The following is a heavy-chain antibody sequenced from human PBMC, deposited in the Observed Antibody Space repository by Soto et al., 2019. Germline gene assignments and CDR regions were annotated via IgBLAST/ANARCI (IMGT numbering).Heavy chain of an antibody. V-gene: IGHV2-5*02. CDR2: IYWDDDK. CDR1: GCSLSTSRVG. J-gene: IGHJ5*02. CDR3: AHSSSPTLTNWFDP. D-gene: IGHD6-6*01. Sequence: SGPTLVNPTETLALTFTFSGCSLSTSRVGVGWIRQPPGKALEWLALIYWDDDKRYSPSLKSRLTITKDTSKNQVVLTITNMDPVDTATYYCAHSSSPTLTNWFDPWGQGTLVTVSS.